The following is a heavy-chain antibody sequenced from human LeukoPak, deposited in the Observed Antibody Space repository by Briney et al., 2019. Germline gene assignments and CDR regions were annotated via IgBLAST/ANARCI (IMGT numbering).Heavy chain of an antibody. Sequence: VASVKVSCKASGYTFTGYYMHWVRQAPGQGLEWMGWTNPNSGGTNYAQKFQGRVTMTRDTSISTAYMELSRLRSDDTAVYYCARVPVDYDFWSGSRPYYFDFWGQGTLVTVSS. CDR3: ARVPVDYDFWSGSRPYYFDF. CDR1: GYTFTGYY. V-gene: IGHV1-2*02. CDR2: TNPNSGGT. J-gene: IGHJ4*02. D-gene: IGHD3-3*01.